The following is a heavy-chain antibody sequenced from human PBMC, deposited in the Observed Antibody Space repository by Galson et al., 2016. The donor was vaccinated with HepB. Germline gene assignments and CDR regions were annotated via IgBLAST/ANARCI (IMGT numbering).Heavy chain of an antibody. CDR3: ARGRNEFITASADY. J-gene: IGHJ4*02. CDR1: GFTFNDYV. CDR2: VSWDAART. Sequence: SLRLSCAASGFTFNDYVMHWVRQRPGKGLEWVAVVSWDAARTYYGDSLRGRFTISRDNSKNSLYLRLQSLGPEDTALYLCARGRNEFITASADYWGQGTLVIVSS. V-gene: IGHV3-43D*03. D-gene: IGHD1-1*01.